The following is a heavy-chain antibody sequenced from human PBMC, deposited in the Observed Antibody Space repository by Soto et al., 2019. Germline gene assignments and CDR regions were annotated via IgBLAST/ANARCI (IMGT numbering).Heavy chain of an antibody. Sequence: QVQLVQSGAEVKKPGASVKVSCTASGYTFTSYAMHWVRQAPGQRLEWMGWINAGNGNTKYSQKFQGRVSITRDTSASTAYMELSSLRSEDTAVYYCARYGYYRYYYGMDVWGQGTTVTVSS. CDR3: ARYGYYRYYYGMDV. J-gene: IGHJ6*02. V-gene: IGHV1-3*01. CDR1: GYTFTSYA. D-gene: IGHD3-3*01. CDR2: INAGNGNT.